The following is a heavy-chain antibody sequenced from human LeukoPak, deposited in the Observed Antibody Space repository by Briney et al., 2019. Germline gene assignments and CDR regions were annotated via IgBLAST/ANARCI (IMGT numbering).Heavy chain of an antibody. V-gene: IGHV3-7*01. Sequence: PGGSLGLSCAASGFTFSSYWMTWVRQAPGKGLERVANIKQDGSEKYYVDSVKGRFTISRDNAKNSLYLQMNSLRAEDTAVYYCTRDTGCSGGTCYSFYDYWGQGTLVTVSS. J-gene: IGHJ4*02. CDR2: IKQDGSEK. CDR3: TRDTGCSGGTCYSFYDY. CDR1: GFTFSSYW. D-gene: IGHD2-15*01.